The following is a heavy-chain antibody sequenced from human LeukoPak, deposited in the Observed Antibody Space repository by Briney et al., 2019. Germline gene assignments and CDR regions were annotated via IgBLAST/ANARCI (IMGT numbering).Heavy chain of an antibody. CDR3: ARDNTRRIDY. V-gene: IGHV3-30-3*01. D-gene: IGHD1-26*01. Sequence: GRSLRLSCAASGITFSSYTIHCVRQAPGKGLDWVAAISYDGSNKYYADSVKGRFTMSRDNSKNTVYLQMNSLTTEDTAVYYCARDNTRRIDYWGQGTLVTVSS. J-gene: IGHJ4*02. CDR2: ISYDGSNK. CDR1: GITFSSYT.